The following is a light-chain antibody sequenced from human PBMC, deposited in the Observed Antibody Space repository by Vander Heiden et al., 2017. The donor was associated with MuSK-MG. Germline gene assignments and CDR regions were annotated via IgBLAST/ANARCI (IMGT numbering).Light chain of an antibody. V-gene: IGKV1-5*03. J-gene: IGKJ1*01. CDR3: QQYHTAWT. CDR2: RAS. Sequence: DSQMTESPSTLSASVGNIVTITCRASQSISWRLAWYQQRPGNGPNLLIYRASSLQSGVPSRFSGSGSGTEFTLTISSLQPGDFAAYYCQQYHTAWTFGQGTKVEIK. CDR1: QSISWR.